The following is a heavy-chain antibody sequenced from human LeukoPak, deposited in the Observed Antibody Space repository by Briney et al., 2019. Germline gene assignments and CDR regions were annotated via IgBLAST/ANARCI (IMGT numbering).Heavy chain of an antibody. V-gene: IGHV1-69*06. J-gene: IGHJ4*02. CDR1: GGTFSSYA. D-gene: IGHD3-10*01. Sequence: ASVKVSCKASGGTFSSYAISWVRQAPGQGLEWMGGIIPIFGTANYAQKFQGRVTITADKSTSTAYMELSRLRSDDTAVYYCARTVYYYGSGSYYNFDYWGQGTLVTVSS. CDR3: ARTVYYYGSGSYYNFDY. CDR2: IIPIFGTA.